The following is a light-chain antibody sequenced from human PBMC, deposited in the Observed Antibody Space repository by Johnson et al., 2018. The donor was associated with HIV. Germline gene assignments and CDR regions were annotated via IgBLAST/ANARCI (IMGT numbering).Light chain of an antibody. Sequence: QSVLTQPPSVSAAPGQRVTISCSGSSSNIGNFYVSWYQQLPETAPKLLIYKTNDRPSGIPDRFSDSQSGTSATLALTGLQTGDEADYYCGTWDTNLGGHYVFGPGTEVTVL. V-gene: IGLV1-51*02. CDR3: GTWDTNLGGHYV. J-gene: IGLJ1*01. CDR1: SSNIGNFY. CDR2: KTN.